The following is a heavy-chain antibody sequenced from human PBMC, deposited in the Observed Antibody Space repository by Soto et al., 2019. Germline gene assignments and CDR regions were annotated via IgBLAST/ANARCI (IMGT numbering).Heavy chain of an antibody. D-gene: IGHD3-10*01. CDR3: ARPYNYASGSPLSP. CDR1: GYRFTNYW. J-gene: IGHJ5*02. Sequence: GESLKISCKGSGYRFTNYWISWVRQMPGKGLEWMGRIDPSDSYTNYSPSFQGHVTISADKSISTAYLQWSSLKASDTAMYYCARPYNYASGSPLSPWGQGTLVTAPQ. V-gene: IGHV5-10-1*01. CDR2: IDPSDSYT.